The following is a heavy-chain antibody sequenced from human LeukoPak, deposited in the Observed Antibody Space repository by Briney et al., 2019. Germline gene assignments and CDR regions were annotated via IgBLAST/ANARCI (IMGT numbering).Heavy chain of an antibody. CDR2: IYHSGST. CDR1: GGSISSSNW. CDR3: AREWDYDSSGYYTDY. V-gene: IGHV4-4*02. J-gene: IGHJ4*02. D-gene: IGHD3-22*01. Sequence: SGTLSLTCAVSGGSISSSNWWSWVRQPPGKGLEWIGEIYHSGSTNYNPSLKSRVTISVDKSKNQFSLKLSSVTAADTAVYYCAREWDYDSSGYYTDYWGQGTLVTVSS.